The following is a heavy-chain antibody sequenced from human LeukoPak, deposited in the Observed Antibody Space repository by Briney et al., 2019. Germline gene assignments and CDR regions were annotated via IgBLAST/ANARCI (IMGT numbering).Heavy chain of an antibody. J-gene: IGHJ4*02. Sequence: GGSLRLSCAASGFTFSSYWMSWVRQAPGKGLEWVANIKQDGSEKYYVDSVKGRFTISRDNAKNSLYLQMNSLRAEDTAVYYCARGVSVLRFLEWLFYFDYWGQGTLVTVSS. CDR3: ARGVSVLRFLEWLFYFDY. CDR2: IKQDGSEK. D-gene: IGHD3-3*01. CDR1: GFTFSSYW. V-gene: IGHV3-7*01.